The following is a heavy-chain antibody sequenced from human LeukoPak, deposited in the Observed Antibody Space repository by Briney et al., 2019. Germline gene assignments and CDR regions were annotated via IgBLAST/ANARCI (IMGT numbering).Heavy chain of an antibody. CDR3: ARGSRGYYDSSGYSLLGY. CDR1: GYSFTSYW. Sequence: GESLKISCKGSGYSFTSYWIGWVRQMPGKGLEWMGIIYPGDSDTRHSPSFQGQVTISADKSISTAYLQWSSLKASDTAMYYCARGSRGYYDSSGYSLLGYWGQGTLVTVSS. D-gene: IGHD3-22*01. CDR2: IYPGDSDT. V-gene: IGHV5-51*01. J-gene: IGHJ4*02.